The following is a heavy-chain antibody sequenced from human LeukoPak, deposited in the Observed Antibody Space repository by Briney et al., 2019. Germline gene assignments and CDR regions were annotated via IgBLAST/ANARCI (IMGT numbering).Heavy chain of an antibody. V-gene: IGHV3-15*01. CDR3: TTVVYYDSSGYSWDFDY. CDR1: GFTFSNAW. Sequence: GGSLRLSCAASGFTFSNAWMSWVRQAPGKGLEWVGRIKSKTDGGTTDYAAPVKGRFTISRDDSKNMLYLQMNSLKTEDTAVYYCTTVVYYDSSGYSWDFDYWGQGTLVTVSS. J-gene: IGHJ4*02. CDR2: IKSKTDGGTT. D-gene: IGHD3-22*01.